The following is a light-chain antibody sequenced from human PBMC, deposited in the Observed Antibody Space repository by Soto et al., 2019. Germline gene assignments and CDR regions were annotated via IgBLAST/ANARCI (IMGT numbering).Light chain of an antibody. V-gene: IGLV2-11*01. Sequence: QSALTQPRSVSGSPGQSVAISCTGTSSDVGGYNYASWYQHHPGKAPKLMIFDVSQRPSGVPDRFSGSKSGNTASLTISGLQAEDEGDYYCCSYAGTYTHVVFGGGTKLTVL. CDR1: SSDVGGYNY. CDR3: CSYAGTYTHVV. CDR2: DVS. J-gene: IGLJ2*01.